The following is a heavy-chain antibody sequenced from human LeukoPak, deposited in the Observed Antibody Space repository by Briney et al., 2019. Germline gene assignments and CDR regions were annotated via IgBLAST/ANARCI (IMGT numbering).Heavy chain of an antibody. D-gene: IGHD3-22*01. Sequence: PGGSLRLSCAASGFTFSSYAMHWVRQAPGKGLEWVAVISYDGSNKYYADSVKGRFTISRDNSKNTLYLQMNSLRAEDTAVYYCTRSYDYYEHWYFDLWGRGTLVTVSS. CDR3: TRSYDYYEHWYFDL. V-gene: IGHV3-30-3*01. CDR1: GFTFSSYA. CDR2: ISYDGSNK. J-gene: IGHJ2*01.